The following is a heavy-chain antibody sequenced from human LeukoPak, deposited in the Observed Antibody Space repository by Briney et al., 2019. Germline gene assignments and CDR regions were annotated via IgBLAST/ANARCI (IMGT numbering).Heavy chain of an antibody. J-gene: IGHJ4*02. V-gene: IGHV1-69*04. CDR1: GGAFSSYA. CDR2: IIPILGIA. Sequence: ASVKVSCKASGGAFSSYAISWVRQAPGQGLEWMGRIIPILGIANYAQKFQGRVTITADKSTSTAYMELSSLRSEDTAVYYCARDFGYCSGGSCPKDYWGQGTLVTVSS. CDR3: ARDFGYCSGGSCPKDY. D-gene: IGHD2-15*01.